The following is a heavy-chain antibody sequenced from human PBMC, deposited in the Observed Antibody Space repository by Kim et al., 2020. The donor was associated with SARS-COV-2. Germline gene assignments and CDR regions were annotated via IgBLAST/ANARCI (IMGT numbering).Heavy chain of an antibody. Sequence: SETLSLTCTVSGGSISSGSYYWSWIRQPAGKGLEWIGRIYTSGSTNYNPSLKSRVTISVDTSKNQFSLKLSSVTAADTAVYYCARENPNYGGNPIDYWGQGTLVTVSS. J-gene: IGHJ4*02. CDR1: GGSISSGSYY. V-gene: IGHV4-61*02. CDR2: IYTSGST. CDR3: ARENPNYGGNPIDY. D-gene: IGHD4-17*01.